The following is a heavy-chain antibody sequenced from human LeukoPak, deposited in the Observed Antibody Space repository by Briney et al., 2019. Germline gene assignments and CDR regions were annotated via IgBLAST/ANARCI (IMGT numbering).Heavy chain of an antibody. CDR2: MNPNSGNT. Sequence: ASVKVSCKASGYTFTSYDINWVRQATGQGLEWMGWMNPNSGNTGYAQKFQGRVTMTRNTSISTAYMELSSLRSEDTAVYYCARGCTYCSGGSCYGNWFDPWGQGTLATVSS. V-gene: IGHV1-8*01. CDR3: ARGCTYCSGGSCYGNWFDP. D-gene: IGHD2-15*01. J-gene: IGHJ5*02. CDR1: GYTFTSYD.